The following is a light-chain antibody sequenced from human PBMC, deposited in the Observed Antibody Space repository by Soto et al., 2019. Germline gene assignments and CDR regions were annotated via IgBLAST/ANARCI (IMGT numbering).Light chain of an antibody. V-gene: IGLV2-8*01. Sequence: QSALTQPPSASGSPGQSVAISCSGTSSDVGGYNYVSWYQQYPGKAPKLMIYEVTKRPSGVPDRFSGSKPGNTASLTVSGLQAEDEADYYCSSYGGNNNLLFGGGTKVTVL. CDR2: EVT. J-gene: IGLJ2*01. CDR3: SSYGGNNNLL. CDR1: SSDVGGYNY.